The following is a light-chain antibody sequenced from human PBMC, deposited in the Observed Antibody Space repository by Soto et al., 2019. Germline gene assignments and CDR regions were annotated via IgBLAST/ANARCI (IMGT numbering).Light chain of an antibody. Sequence: EIVLTQSPGTLCLSPGERVTLSCRASQSVSSSYLAWYQQKPGQAPRLLIYGAFKRATGIPDRFSGSGSGTDFTLTISRLEPEDFAVYYRQQYGSSPTWTFGQGTKVDIK. CDR3: QQYGSSPTWT. J-gene: IGKJ1*01. V-gene: IGKV3-20*01. CDR2: GAF. CDR1: QSVSSSY.